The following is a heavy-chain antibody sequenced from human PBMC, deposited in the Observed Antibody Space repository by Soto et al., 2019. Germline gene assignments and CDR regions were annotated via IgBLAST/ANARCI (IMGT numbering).Heavy chain of an antibody. CDR3: ARAKGYYYESSGYYADY. CDR2: ISAYNGNT. CDR1: GYTFTSYG. D-gene: IGHD3-22*01. J-gene: IGHJ4*01. Sequence: SSVKVSCKASGYTFTSYGISWVRQAPGQGLEWMGWISAYNGNTNYAQKLQGRVTMTTDKSTSTAYMELRSLRSDDTAVYYCARAKGYYYESSGYYADYWGKGTMVTVSA. V-gene: IGHV1-18*01.